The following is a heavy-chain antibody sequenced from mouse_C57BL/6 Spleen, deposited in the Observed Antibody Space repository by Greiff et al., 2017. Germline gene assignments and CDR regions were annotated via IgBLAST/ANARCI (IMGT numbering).Heavy chain of an antibody. V-gene: IGHV1-82*01. CDR1: GYAFSSSW. Sequence: QVQLQQSGPELVKPGASVKISCKASGYAFSSSWMNWVKQRPGTGLEWIGRIYPGDGDTNYNGKFKGKATLTADKSSSTAYMQLSSLTAEDSEVCFCARGVTTTWFAYWGQGTLVTVSA. CDR2: IYPGDGDT. CDR3: ARGVTTTWFAY. J-gene: IGHJ3*01. D-gene: IGHD2-2*01.